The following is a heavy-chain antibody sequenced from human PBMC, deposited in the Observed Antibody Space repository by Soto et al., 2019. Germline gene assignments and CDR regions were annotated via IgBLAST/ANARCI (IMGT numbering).Heavy chain of an antibody. J-gene: IGHJ6*02. CDR1: GFTFSTYS. D-gene: IGHD2-2*01. Sequence: QVQLVESGGGLVQPGRSLRLSCAGSGFTFSTYSVHWVRQAPGKGLEWVAVVSSDGTRTYYADSVKGRFTISRDNSMDTMFMQINSLRVEHTAVYYCARDVWHCGINSCYFYGMDVWGQGTTVTVSS. V-gene: IGHV3-30-3*01. CDR2: VSSDGTRT. CDR3: ARDVWHCGINSCYFYGMDV.